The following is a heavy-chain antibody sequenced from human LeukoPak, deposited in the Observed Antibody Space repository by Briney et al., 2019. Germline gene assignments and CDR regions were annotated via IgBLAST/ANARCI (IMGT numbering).Heavy chain of an antibody. CDR3: ARDLNYYDSSGYLED. J-gene: IGHJ4*02. CDR2: IWYDGSNK. V-gene: IGHV3-33*01. Sequence: GGSLRLSCAASGFTFSSYGMHWVRQAPGKGVEWGAVIWYDGSNKYYADSVKGRFTISRDNSTNTLYLQINSLRAEDTAVYYCARDLNYYDSSGYLEDWGQGTLVTVSS. CDR1: GFTFSSYG. D-gene: IGHD3-22*01.